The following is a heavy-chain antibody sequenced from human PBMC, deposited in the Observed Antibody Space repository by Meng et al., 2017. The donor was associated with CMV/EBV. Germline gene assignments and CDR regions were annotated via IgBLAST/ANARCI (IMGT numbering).Heavy chain of an antibody. Sequence: VYVGSFSVCDWSWIRQPPGKGLEWIGEINHSGSTNYIPSLKIRVTISVDTSKNQFSLKLSSVTAADTAVYYCAGFTFGGVIVRWFDPWGQGTLVTVSS. CDR2: INHSGST. CDR1: VGSFSVCD. V-gene: IGHV4-34*01. CDR3: AGFTFGGVIVRWFDP. J-gene: IGHJ5*02. D-gene: IGHD3-16*02.